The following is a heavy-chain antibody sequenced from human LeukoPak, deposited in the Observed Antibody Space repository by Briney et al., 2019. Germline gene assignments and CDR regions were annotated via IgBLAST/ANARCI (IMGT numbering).Heavy chain of an antibody. D-gene: IGHD4-11*01. Sequence: QTGGSLRLSCAASGFTFSSYGMHWVRQAPGKGLEWVAFIRYEGSNKYYADSVKGRFTISRDNSKNTLYLQMNSLRAEDTAVYYCAFESMTTVTFDYWGQGTLVTVSS. CDR2: IRYEGSNK. CDR3: AFESMTTVTFDY. J-gene: IGHJ4*02. CDR1: GFTFSSYG. V-gene: IGHV3-30*02.